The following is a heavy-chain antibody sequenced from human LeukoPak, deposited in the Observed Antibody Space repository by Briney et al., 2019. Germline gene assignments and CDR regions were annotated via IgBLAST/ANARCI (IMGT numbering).Heavy chain of an antibody. J-gene: IGHJ5*02. CDR2: IYYSGST. V-gene: IGHV4-59*01. CDR3: ARDGCGGDCYGYWFDP. CDR1: GGSISSYY. Sequence: SETLSLTCTVSGGSISSYYWSWIRQPPGKGLEWIGYIYYSGSTNYNPSLKSRVTISVDASKNQFSLKLSSVTAADTAVYYCARDGCGGDCYGYWFDPWGQGTLVTVSS. D-gene: IGHD2-21*02.